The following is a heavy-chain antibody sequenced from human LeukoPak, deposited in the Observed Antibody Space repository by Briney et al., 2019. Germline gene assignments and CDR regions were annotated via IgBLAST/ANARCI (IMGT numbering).Heavy chain of an antibody. CDR2: IYYSGST. D-gene: IGHD3-10*01. V-gene: IGHV4-30-4*01. CDR3: ARDSIVVRGVFDY. J-gene: IGHJ4*02. Sequence: SQTQSLTCTVSGGSISSGDYYWSWIRQPPGKGLEWIGYIYYSGSTYYNPSLKSRVTISVDTSKNQFSLKLSSVTAADTAVYYCARDSIVVRGVFDYWGQGTLVTVSS. CDR1: GGSISSGDYY.